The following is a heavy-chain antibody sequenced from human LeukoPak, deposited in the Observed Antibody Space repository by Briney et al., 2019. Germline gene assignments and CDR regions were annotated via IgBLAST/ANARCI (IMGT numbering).Heavy chain of an antibody. CDR2: INHSGST. V-gene: IGHV4-34*01. D-gene: IGHD6-19*01. Sequence: PSETLSLTCAVYGGSFSEYDWSWIRQPPGKGLEWIAEINHSGSTNYNPSLKSRVTISVDTSKTQFSLKLSSVTAADTAVYYCARVPRGLGMAGTFDYWGQGTLVTVFS. J-gene: IGHJ4*02. CDR3: ARVPRGLGMAGTFDY. CDR1: GGSFSEYD.